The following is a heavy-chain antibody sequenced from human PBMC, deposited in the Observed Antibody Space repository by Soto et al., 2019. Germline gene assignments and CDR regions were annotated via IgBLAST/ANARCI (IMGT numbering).Heavy chain of an antibody. CDR1: GYSFTSYW. CDR2: IYPGDSDT. Sequence: GSLKISCKGSGYSFTSYWIGWVRQMPGKGLEWMGIIYPGDSDTRYSPSFQGQVTISADKSISTAYLQWSSLKASDTAMYYCAKGSSGYYEGHYYYGMDVWGQGTTVTVSS. D-gene: IGHD3-22*01. CDR3: AKGSSGYYEGHYYYGMDV. J-gene: IGHJ6*02. V-gene: IGHV5-51*01.